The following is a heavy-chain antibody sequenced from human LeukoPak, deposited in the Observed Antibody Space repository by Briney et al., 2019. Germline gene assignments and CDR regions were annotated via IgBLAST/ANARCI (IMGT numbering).Heavy chain of an antibody. CDR2: INPNSGGT. Sequence: VASVKVSCKASGYTFTSYGISWVRQAPGQGLEWMGWINPNSGGTNYAQKFQGWVTMTRDTSISTAYMELSRLRSDDTAVYYCAREGGSYSFDYWGQGTLVTVSS. CDR3: AREGGSYSFDY. V-gene: IGHV1-2*04. CDR1: GYTFTSYG. J-gene: IGHJ4*02. D-gene: IGHD1-26*01.